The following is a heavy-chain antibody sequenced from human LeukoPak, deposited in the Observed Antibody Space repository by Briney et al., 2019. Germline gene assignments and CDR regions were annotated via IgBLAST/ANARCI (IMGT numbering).Heavy chain of an antibody. J-gene: IGHJ4*02. CDR3: ARVAVVQTYYFDY. Sequence: RASVKVSCKASGYTFTSYGISWVRQAPGQGLEWVGWISAYNGNTNYAQKLQGRVTMTTDTSTSTAYMELRSLRSDETAVYYCARVAVVQTYYFDYWGQGTLVTVSS. CDR2: ISAYNGNT. V-gene: IGHV1-18*01. CDR1: GYTFTSYG. D-gene: IGHD6-19*01.